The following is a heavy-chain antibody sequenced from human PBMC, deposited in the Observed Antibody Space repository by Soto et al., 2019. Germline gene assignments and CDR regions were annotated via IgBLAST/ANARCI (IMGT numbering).Heavy chain of an antibody. J-gene: IGHJ4*02. CDR1: GGSFSGYY. V-gene: IGHV4-34*01. Sequence: SETLSLTCAVYGGSFSGYYWNWIRQPPGKGLEWIGEINHSGSTNYNPSLKSRVTLSVDTSKNQFSLKLNSVTVADTAVYYCARGRVEATSPVAYWGQGTLVTVSS. D-gene: IGHD2-15*01. CDR3: ARGRVEATSPVAY. CDR2: INHSGST.